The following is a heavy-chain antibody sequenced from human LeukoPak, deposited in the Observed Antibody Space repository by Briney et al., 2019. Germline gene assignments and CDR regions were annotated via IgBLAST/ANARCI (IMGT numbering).Heavy chain of an antibody. J-gene: IGHJ4*02. CDR2: TYYRSKWYD. V-gene: IGHV6-1*01. Sequence: SQTLSLTCAISGDSVSSNNGAWNWIRQSPSRGLEWLGRTYYRSKWYDDYAGSVKGRISISPDTSKNQFSLQLYSVTPEDTAVYYCARDVGASGSYTFDYWSREPWSPSPQ. D-gene: IGHD6-19*01. CDR3: ARDVGASGSYTFDY. CDR1: GDSVSSNNGA.